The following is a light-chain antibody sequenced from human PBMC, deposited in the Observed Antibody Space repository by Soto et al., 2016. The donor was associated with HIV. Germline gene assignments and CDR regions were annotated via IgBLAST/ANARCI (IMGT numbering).Light chain of an antibody. V-gene: IGKV1-33*01. CDR1: QDISNY. CDR3: QQYDNLPSYT. CDR2: DAS. Sequence: DIQMTQSPSSLSASVGDRVTITCQASQDISNYLNWYQQKAGKAPKLLIYDASNLETGVPSRFSGGGSGTDFTFTISSLQPEDIATYYCQQYDNLPSYTFGQGTKLEIK. J-gene: IGKJ2*01.